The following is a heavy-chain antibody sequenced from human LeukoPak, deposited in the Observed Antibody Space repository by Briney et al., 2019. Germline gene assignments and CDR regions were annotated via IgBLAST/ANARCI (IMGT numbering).Heavy chain of an antibody. Sequence: GGSLRLSCAASGFTFSSYWMSWVRQAPGKGLGWVANIKQDGSEKYYVDSVKGRFTISRDNAKNSLYLQMNSLRAEDTAVYYCARDLSLYSYGEPFDYWGQGTLVTVSS. CDR3: ARDLSLYSYGEPFDY. J-gene: IGHJ4*02. D-gene: IGHD5-18*01. CDR2: IKQDGSEK. CDR1: GFTFSSYW. V-gene: IGHV3-7*03.